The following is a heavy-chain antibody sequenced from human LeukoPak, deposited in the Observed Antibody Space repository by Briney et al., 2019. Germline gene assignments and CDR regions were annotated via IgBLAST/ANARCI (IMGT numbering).Heavy chain of an antibody. Sequence: SQTLSLTCTVSGGSISSGSYYWSWIRQPAGKGLEWIGRIYTSGSTNYNPSLKSRVTISVDTSKNQFSLKLSPVTAADTAVYYCARDKGNYDYFDYWGQGTLVTVSS. D-gene: IGHD1-7*01. J-gene: IGHJ4*02. CDR3: ARDKGNYDYFDY. CDR1: GGSISSGSYY. V-gene: IGHV4-61*02. CDR2: IYTSGST.